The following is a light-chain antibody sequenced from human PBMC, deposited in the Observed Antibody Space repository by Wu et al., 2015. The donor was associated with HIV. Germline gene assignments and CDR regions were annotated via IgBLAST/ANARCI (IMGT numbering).Light chain of an antibody. CDR2: GAS. J-gene: IGKJ4*01. CDR3: QQYGSSPVLT. Sequence: EIVLTQSPGTLSLSPGQRATLSCRASQGLSTNYLTWYQQKPGQAPRLLIYGASRRATGIPDRFSGSGSGTDFTLTISRLEPEDFAVYYCQQYGSSPVLTFGGGAKVEIK. CDR1: QGLSTNY. V-gene: IGKV3-20*01.